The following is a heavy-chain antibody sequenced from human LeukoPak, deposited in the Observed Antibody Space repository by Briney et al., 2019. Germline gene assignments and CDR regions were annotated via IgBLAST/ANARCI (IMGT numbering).Heavy chain of an antibody. V-gene: IGHV3-7*01. CDR1: GFTSTDYW. D-gene: IGHD6-13*01. J-gene: IGHJ4*02. CDR3: ARGRGSWYGVYFDY. Sequence: GGSLRLSCAASGFTSTDYWMSWVRQAPGKGLEWVANIKRDGSEKYYVDSVKGRFTISRDNAKNSLYLQMNSLGTEDTAVYYCARGRGSWYGVYFDYWGQGTLVTVSS. CDR2: IKRDGSEK.